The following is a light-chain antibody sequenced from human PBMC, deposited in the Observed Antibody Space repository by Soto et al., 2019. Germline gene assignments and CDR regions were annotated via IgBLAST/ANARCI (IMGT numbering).Light chain of an antibody. Sequence: EIVLTQSPVTLSVSPGERVTLSCRASQSIGSSYLAWYQQKPGQAPRLLIYGASSRATGIPDRFSGGGSGTDFSLTISRLDPEDFAVYYCQQYSSSPITFGQGTRLEIK. CDR3: QQYSSSPIT. CDR2: GAS. J-gene: IGKJ5*01. V-gene: IGKV3-20*01. CDR1: QSIGSSY.